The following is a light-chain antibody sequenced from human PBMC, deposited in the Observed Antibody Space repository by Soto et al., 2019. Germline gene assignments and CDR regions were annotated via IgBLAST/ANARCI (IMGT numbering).Light chain of an antibody. Sequence: QSVLTRPPSASGTPGQRVTISCSGSSSNIGSNTVNWYQQLPGTAPKLLIYYDDLLPSGVSDRFSGSKSGTSASLAISGLQSEDEAGYYCAAWDDSLNGPVFGGGTKVTVL. CDR2: YDD. CDR1: SSNIGSNT. V-gene: IGLV1-44*01. J-gene: IGLJ2*01. CDR3: AAWDDSLNGPV.